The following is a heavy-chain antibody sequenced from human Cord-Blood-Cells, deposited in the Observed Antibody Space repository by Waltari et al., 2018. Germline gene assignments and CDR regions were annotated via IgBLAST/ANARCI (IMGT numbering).Heavy chain of an antibody. CDR2: INHSGRP. J-gene: IGHJ4*02. CDR3: ARVPDYYDSSGYYYFDY. CDR1: GGSFSGYY. Sequence: QVQLQQWGAGLLKPSETLSLTCAVYGGSFSGYYWSWIRQPPGKGLGWIGEINHSGRPNYTPSLKSRVTISVDTSKNQFSLKLSSVTAADTAVYYCARVPDYYDSSGYYYFDYWGQGTLVTVSS. V-gene: IGHV4-34*01. D-gene: IGHD3-22*01.